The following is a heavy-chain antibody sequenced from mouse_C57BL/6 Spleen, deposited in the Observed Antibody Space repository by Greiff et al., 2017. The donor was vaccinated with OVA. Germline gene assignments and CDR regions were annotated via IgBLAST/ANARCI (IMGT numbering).Heavy chain of an antibody. CDR1: GYTFTSYW. Sequence: VQLQQSGAELVKPGASVKMSCKASGYTFTSYWITWVKQRPGQGLEWIGDIYPGSGSTNYNEKFKSKATLTVDKSSSTAYMQLSSLTSEDSAVYYCARSSITTVVAMDYWGQGTSVTVSS. CDR2: IYPGSGST. J-gene: IGHJ4*01. V-gene: IGHV1-55*01. CDR3: ARSSITTVVAMDY. D-gene: IGHD1-1*01.